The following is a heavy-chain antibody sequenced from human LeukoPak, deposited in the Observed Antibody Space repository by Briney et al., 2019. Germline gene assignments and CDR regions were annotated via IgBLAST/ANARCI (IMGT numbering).Heavy chain of an antibody. CDR2: IYYSGST. Sequence: SETLSLTCTVSGGSISSYYWSWIRQPPGKGLEWIGYIYYSGSTNYNHSLKSRVTISVDTSKNQFSLKLSSVTAADTAVYYCARQRYSSSWYWFDPWGQGTLVTVSS. CDR3: ARQRYSSSWYWFDP. V-gene: IGHV4-59*08. J-gene: IGHJ5*02. CDR1: GGSISSYY. D-gene: IGHD6-13*01.